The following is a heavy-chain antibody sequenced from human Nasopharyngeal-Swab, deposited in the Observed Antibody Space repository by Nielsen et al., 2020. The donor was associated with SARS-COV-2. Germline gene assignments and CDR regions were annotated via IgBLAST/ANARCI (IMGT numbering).Heavy chain of an antibody. CDR2: IYYSGST. CDR3: ARAGDYVWGSYRYGRGPHDAFDI. Sequence: RQAPGKGLEWIGYIYYSGSTNYNPSPKSRVTISVDTSKNQFSLKLSSVTAADTAVYYCARAGDYVWGSYRYGRGPHDAFDIWGQGTMVTVS. V-gene: IGHV4-59*01. D-gene: IGHD3-16*02. J-gene: IGHJ3*02.